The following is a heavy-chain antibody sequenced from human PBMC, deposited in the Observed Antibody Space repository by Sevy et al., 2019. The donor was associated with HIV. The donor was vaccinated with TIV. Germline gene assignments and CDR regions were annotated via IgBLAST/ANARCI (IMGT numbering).Heavy chain of an antibody. CDR1: GFIFSTYG. D-gene: IGHD3-22*01. CDR2: IWYDGINK. Sequence: GGSLRLSCVASGFIFSTYGMHWVRQAPGKGLEWVAVIWYDGINKDYADSVKGRFTISRDNAKNSLYLQMNSLRAEDTAVYYCARDSYYYDTRDAFDIWGQGTMVTVSS. J-gene: IGHJ3*02. CDR3: ARDSYYYDTRDAFDI. V-gene: IGHV3-33*01.